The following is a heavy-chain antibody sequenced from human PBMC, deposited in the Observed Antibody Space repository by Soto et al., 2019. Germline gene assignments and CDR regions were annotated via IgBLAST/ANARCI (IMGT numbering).Heavy chain of an antibody. J-gene: IGHJ4*02. CDR3: ARSNWYSEY. D-gene: IGHD7-27*01. CDR2: IYYNGNT. Sequence: QVQLQESGPGLVKPSETLSLTCTVSGGSISNHYWSWIRQPPGKGLEWIGYIYYNGNTNYNPSLKGRVNLSGDTSKNQFPLKFRSVAAGGKAGLYCARSNWYSEYWGQGTLVTVSS. CDR1: GGSISNHY. V-gene: IGHV4-59*11.